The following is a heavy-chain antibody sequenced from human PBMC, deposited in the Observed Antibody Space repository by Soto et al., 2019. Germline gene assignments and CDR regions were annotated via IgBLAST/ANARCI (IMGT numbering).Heavy chain of an antibody. CDR2: ISYDGNTK. D-gene: IGHD5-12*01. Sequence: QVQLVESGGGVVQPGRSLRLSCAASGFIFSGYAMHWVRQAPGKGLEWVAVISYDGNTKYYADSVTSRFTVSRDNSKNTLYVQMNNLSAEDTAMYYCAKETSAYEIDYWGQGTMVTVSS. J-gene: IGHJ4*02. V-gene: IGHV3-30-3*01. CDR3: AKETSAYEIDY. CDR1: GFIFSGYA.